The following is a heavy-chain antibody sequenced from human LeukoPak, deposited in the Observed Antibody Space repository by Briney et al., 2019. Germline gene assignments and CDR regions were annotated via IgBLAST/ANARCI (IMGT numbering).Heavy chain of an antibody. D-gene: IGHD2/OR15-2a*01. V-gene: IGHV4-59*04. CDR1: GVSISSYY. CDR2: IFYSGST. Sequence: PSETLSLTCTVSGVSISSYYWSWIRQPPGKGLEWIGTIFYSGSTYYNPSLKSRVRIPVDTSKNHFSLKLSSVTAADTAVYYCATQILLCHYYWGQGTLVTVSS. J-gene: IGHJ4*02. CDR3: ATQILLCHYY.